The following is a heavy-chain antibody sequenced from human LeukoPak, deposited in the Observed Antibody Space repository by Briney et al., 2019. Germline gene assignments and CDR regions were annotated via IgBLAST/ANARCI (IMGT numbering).Heavy chain of an antibody. CDR2: INPNSGDT. CDR1: GYTFTGYY. Sequence: GASVKVSCKASGYTFTGYYMHWVRQAPGQGLEWMGWINPNSGDTNFAQKFQGRVTMTRDTSISTAYMELSRLRSDDTAVYYCARGDNYQLLCGFDPWGQGTLVIVSS. V-gene: IGHV1-2*02. CDR3: ARGDNYQLLCGFDP. D-gene: IGHD2-2*01. J-gene: IGHJ5*02.